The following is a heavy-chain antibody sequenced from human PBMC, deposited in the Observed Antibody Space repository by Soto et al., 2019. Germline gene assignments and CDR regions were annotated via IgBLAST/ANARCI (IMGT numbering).Heavy chain of an antibody. CDR3: VGSLSLNYFDY. Sequence: SETLSLTCTVSGGSISSGGYYWSWIRQHPGKGLEWIGYIYHSGSAYYNPSLKSRFTISVDTSKNQLSLQLNSVTAADTAVYYCVGSLSLNYFDYWGQGTLVTVS. CDR1: GGSISSGGYY. J-gene: IGHJ4*02. CDR2: IYHSGSA. V-gene: IGHV4-31*03.